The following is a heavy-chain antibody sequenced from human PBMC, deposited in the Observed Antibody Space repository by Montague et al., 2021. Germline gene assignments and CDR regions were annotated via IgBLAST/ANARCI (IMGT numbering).Heavy chain of an antibody. CDR3: ARGPRGYGSGSRFDP. V-gene: IGHV4-34*01. CDR2: IDHKETA. J-gene: IGHJ5*02. D-gene: IGHD3-10*01. Sequence: SETLSLTCAVYGGSLTGYYWSWIRQSPGKGLEWIGEIDHKETATLSPSLKSRVIISLDTSKNHFSLNMTSVTAADTATYYCARGPRGYGSGSRFDPWGQGTLIVVSS. CDR1: GGSLTGYY.